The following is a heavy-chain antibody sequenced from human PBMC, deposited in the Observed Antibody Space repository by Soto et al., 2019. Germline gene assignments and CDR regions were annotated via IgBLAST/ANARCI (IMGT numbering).Heavy chain of an antibody. D-gene: IGHD3-10*01. CDR1: GFTFSSYG. CDR2: ISYDGSNK. J-gene: IGHJ4*02. V-gene: IGHV3-30*18. CDR3: AKDWGRRIWFGELGSGLNSYYFDY. Sequence: PGGSLRLSCAASGFTFSSYGMHWVRQAPGKGLEWVAVISYDGSNKYYADSVKGRFTISRDNSKNTLYLQMNSLRAEDTAVYYCAKDWGRRIWFGELGSGLNSYYFDYWGQGTLVTVSS.